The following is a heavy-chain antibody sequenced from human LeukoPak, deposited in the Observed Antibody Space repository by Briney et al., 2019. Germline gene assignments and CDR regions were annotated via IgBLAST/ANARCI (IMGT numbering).Heavy chain of an antibody. D-gene: IGHD5-24*01. CDR3: TTVERWLLRSSPY. CDR2: IETKTDGGTT. V-gene: IGHV3-15*04. CDR1: GFTFSNAW. J-gene: IGHJ4*02. Sequence: GGSLRLSCAASGFTFSNAWMTWVRQAPGKGPEWVGRIETKTDGGTTDYAAPVKGRFTISRDDSKNTLYLQMNSLKTDDTAVYYCTTVERWLLRSSPYWGQGTLVTVSS.